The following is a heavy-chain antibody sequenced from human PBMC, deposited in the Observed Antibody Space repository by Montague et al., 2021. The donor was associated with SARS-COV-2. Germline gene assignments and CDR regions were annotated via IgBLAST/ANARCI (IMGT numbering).Heavy chain of an antibody. CDR3: ARDQPHYDILTGYYKDYYYMDV. J-gene: IGHJ6*02. D-gene: IGHD3-9*01. CDR1: GFTFSDYY. Sequence: SLRLSCAASGFTFSDYYMSRIRQAPGKGLEWVSYISSSSSYTNYADSVKGRFTISRDNAKNSLYLQMNSLRAEDTAVYYCARDQPHYDILTGYYKDYYYMDVWGQGTTVTVSS. V-gene: IGHV3-11*06. CDR2: ISSSSSYT.